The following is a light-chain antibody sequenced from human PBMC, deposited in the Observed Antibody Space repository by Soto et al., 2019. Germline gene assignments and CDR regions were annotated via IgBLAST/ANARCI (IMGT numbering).Light chain of an antibody. J-gene: IGKJ5*01. Sequence: EIVLTQSPATLSLSPGEIATLSCRASQSVSSYLAWYQQKPGQAPRLLIYDASNRAAGIPARFSGSGSGTDFTLTISSLEPEDFAVYYCQQRSNWPPITVGQGTRGRL. CDR1: QSVSSY. CDR3: QQRSNWPPIT. V-gene: IGKV3-11*01. CDR2: DAS.